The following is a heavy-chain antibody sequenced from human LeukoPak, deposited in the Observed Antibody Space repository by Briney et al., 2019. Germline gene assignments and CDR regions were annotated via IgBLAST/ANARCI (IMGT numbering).Heavy chain of an antibody. Sequence: GGSLRLSCAASGFTFSSYSMNWVRQAPGKGLEWVSSISSSSSYIYYADSVKGRFTISRDNAKNSLYLQMNSLRAEDTAVYYCAGIVLEWFLPPKNAFDIWGQGTMVTVSS. D-gene: IGHD3-3*01. CDR2: ISSSSSYI. CDR3: AGIVLEWFLPPKNAFDI. V-gene: IGHV3-21*01. CDR1: GFTFSSYS. J-gene: IGHJ3*02.